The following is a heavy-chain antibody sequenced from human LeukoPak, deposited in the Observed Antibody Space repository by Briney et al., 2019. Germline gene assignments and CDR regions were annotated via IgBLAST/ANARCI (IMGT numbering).Heavy chain of an antibody. CDR2: IYYSGST. Sequence: SETLSLTCTVSGGSINSYYWSWIRQPPGKGLEWLGYIYYSGSTNYNPSLKSRVTISVDTSKNQFSLKLSSVTAADTAVYYCARVPIPYYDSSGYLIDYWGQGTLVTVSS. CDR1: GGSINSYY. CDR3: ARVPIPYYDSSGYLIDY. D-gene: IGHD3-22*01. J-gene: IGHJ4*02. V-gene: IGHV4-59*01.